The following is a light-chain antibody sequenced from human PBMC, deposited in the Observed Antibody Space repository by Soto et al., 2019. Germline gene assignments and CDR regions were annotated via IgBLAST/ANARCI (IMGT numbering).Light chain of an antibody. CDR2: DVS. CDR1: SKDVGGYNF. V-gene: IGLV2-11*01. Sequence: QSALTQPRSVSGSPGQSVTISCTGTSKDVGGYNFVSWYQQHPGKVPKLFIYDVSRRPSGVPDRFSGSKSGNTASLTISGLQAEDEADYYCSSYAGSYTLVFGGGTKLTVL. CDR3: SSYAGSYTLV. J-gene: IGLJ2*01.